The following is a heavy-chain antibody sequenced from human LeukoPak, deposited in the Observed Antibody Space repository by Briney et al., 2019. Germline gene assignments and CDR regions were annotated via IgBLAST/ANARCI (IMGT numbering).Heavy chain of an antibody. J-gene: IGHJ4*02. CDR1: GGSISSSRYY. V-gene: IGHV4-39*01. Sequence: SETLSLTCTVSGGSISSSRYYWGWIRQPPGKGLEWIGSIYYSGSTYYNPSLKSRVTISVDTSKNQFSLKLSSVTAADTAVYYCARPPRYCSGGSCYSGGFDYWGQGNLVTVSS. CDR2: IYYSGST. D-gene: IGHD2-15*01. CDR3: ARPPRYCSGGSCYSGGFDY.